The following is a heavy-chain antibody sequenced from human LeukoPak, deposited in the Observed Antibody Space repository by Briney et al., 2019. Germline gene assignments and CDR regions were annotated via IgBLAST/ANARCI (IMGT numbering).Heavy chain of an antibody. D-gene: IGHD3-9*01. CDR3: ARGNILTGYCFDF. V-gene: IGHV4-34*01. CDR2: IHYTEAT. CDR1: GGSITGYY. J-gene: IGHJ4*02. Sequence: SETLSLTCAVYGGSITGYYWSWIRQTPGRGLEWVGEIHYTEATSYNPSLKSRATISTDTSKNQFSLRLSSVTAADTAVYYCARGNILTGYCFDFWGQGALVTVSS.